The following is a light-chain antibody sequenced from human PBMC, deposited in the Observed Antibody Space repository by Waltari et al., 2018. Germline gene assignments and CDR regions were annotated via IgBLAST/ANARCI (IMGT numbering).Light chain of an antibody. CDR1: SSDLGSYTL. Sequence: QFALTQPASVSGSPGQSITISCTATSSDLGSYTLVSWYQQHPGKAPKLILYEGTKRPSGVSNRFSGSQSGNTASLTIAGLQAEDEADYYCCSYAGSRVFGGGTKLTVL. CDR3: CSYAGSRV. CDR2: EGT. J-gene: IGLJ3*02. V-gene: IGLV2-23*01.